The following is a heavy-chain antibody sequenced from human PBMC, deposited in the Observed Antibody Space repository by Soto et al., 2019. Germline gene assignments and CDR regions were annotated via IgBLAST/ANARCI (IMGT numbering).Heavy chain of an antibody. CDR1: GYIFTGHY. CDR3: ARGGTLTVGTQITFAI. V-gene: IGHV1-2*02. D-gene: IGHD5-12*01. Sequence: QVQMVQSGADVTKPGASMKVSCKASGYIFTGHYLHWLRQANGQGLELMGWINPNSVETHHAQKFHGMVTMNTDSYITTASMDLNSLISDDTAVYYCARGGTLTVGTQITFAIWGKGNMLTVSS. CDR2: INPNSVET. J-gene: IGHJ3*02.